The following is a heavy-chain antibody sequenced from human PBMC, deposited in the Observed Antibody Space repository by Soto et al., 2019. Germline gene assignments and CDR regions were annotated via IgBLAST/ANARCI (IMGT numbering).Heavy chain of an antibody. V-gene: IGHV1-2*04. D-gene: IGHD6-19*01. CDR1: GYTFTGYY. J-gene: IGHJ3*02. Sequence: QVQLVQSGAEVKKPGASVKVSCKASGYTFTGYYMHWVRQAPGQGLAWMGWINPNSGGTNYAQKFQGWVTMTRDTSISTAYMELSRLRSDDTAVYYCARSLQWLVLDAFDIWGQGTMVTVSS. CDR2: INPNSGGT. CDR3: ARSLQWLVLDAFDI.